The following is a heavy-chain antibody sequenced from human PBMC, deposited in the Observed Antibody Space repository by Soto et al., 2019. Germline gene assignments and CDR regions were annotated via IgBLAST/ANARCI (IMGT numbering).Heavy chain of an antibody. D-gene: IGHD2-2*01. J-gene: IGHJ5*02. CDR3: AREDHPSLT. CDR2: ISAYNGNT. Sequence: QGQRVQSGAEVKKPGASVKVSCKASCYSFTSYGVTWVRQAPGQCLEWVGWISAYNGNTNYPQKLQGRVTKTTDTSTRTAYMELRSLRPDDTAVYYCAREDHPSLTWGQGTLVTAPS. V-gene: IGHV1-18*01. CDR1: CYSFTSYG.